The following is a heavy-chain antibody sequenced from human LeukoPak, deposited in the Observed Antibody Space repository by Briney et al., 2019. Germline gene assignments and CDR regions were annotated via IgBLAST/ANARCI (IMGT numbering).Heavy chain of an antibody. D-gene: IGHD3-22*01. Sequence: GGSLRLSCAASGFTFSSYAMSWVRQAPGKGLEWVSAISGSGGSTYYADSVKGRFTISRDNAKNSLYLQMNSLRDEDTAVYYCARDPGRLDRGDDYYYGMDVWGQGTTVTVSS. CDR2: ISGSGGST. J-gene: IGHJ6*02. CDR1: GFTFSSYA. V-gene: IGHV3-23*01. CDR3: ARDPGRLDRGDDYYYGMDV.